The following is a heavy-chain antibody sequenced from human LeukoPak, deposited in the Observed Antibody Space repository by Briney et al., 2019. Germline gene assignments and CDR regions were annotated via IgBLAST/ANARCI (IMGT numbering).Heavy chain of an antibody. J-gene: IGHJ4*02. CDR1: GFTFSSYA. V-gene: IGHV3-23*01. CDR3: AKDRWVPTTEKPIDH. Sequence: GGSLRLSCAASGFTFSSYAMSWVRQAPGKGLERVSAISGSGGSTYYADSVKGRFTISRDNARTTLYLQMNSLRVEDTAVYYCAKDRWVPTTEKPIDHWGQGTLVTVSS. CDR2: ISGSGGST. D-gene: IGHD1-1*01.